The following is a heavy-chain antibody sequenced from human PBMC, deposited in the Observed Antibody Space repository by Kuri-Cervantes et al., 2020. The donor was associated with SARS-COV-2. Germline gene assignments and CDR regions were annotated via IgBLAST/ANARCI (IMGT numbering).Heavy chain of an antibody. CDR3: ARHPRLEASRNYYFDY. V-gene: IGHV4-39*01. CDR2: IYYSGST. J-gene: IGHJ4*02. CDR1: GGSISSSSYY. Sequence: SETLSLTCTVSGGSISSSSYYWGWIRQPPGKGLEWIGSIYYSGSTYYNPSLKSRVTISVDTSKNQFSLKLSSVTAADTAVYFCARHPRLEASRNYYFDYWGQGILVTVSS.